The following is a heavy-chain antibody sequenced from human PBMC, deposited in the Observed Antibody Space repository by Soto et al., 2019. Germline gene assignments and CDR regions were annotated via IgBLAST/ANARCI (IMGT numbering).Heavy chain of an antibody. Sequence: GGSLRLSCAASGFTFSNAWMSWVRQAPGKGLEWVGRIKSKTDGGTTDYAAPVKGRFTISRDDSKNTLYLQMNSLKTEDTAVYYCTTDLTNSYGYAFDIWGQGTMVTVSS. CDR1: GFTFSNAW. J-gene: IGHJ3*02. D-gene: IGHD5-18*01. V-gene: IGHV3-15*01. CDR3: TTDLTNSYGYAFDI. CDR2: IKSKTDGGTT.